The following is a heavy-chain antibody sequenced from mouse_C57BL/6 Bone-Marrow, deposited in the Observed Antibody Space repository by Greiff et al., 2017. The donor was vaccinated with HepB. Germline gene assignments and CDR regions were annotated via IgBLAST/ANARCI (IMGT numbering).Heavy chain of an antibody. CDR1: GYTFTSYW. CDR3: ASSRQLRPPYAMDY. D-gene: IGHD3-2*02. Sequence: QVQLQQPGAELVRPGSSVKLSCKASGYTFTSYWMHWVKQRPIQGLEWIGNIDPSDSETHYNQKFKDKATLTVDKSSSTAYMQLSSLTSEDSAVYYCASSRQLRPPYAMDYWGQGTSVTVSS. J-gene: IGHJ4*01. V-gene: IGHV1-52*01. CDR2: IDPSDSET.